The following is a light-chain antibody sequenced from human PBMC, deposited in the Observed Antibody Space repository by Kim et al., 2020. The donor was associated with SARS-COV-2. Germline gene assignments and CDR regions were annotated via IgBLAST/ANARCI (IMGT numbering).Light chain of an antibody. CDR2: DAS. V-gene: IGKV1-5*01. CDR3: QQYNGYPWT. J-gene: IGKJ1*01. CDR1: QIISNW. Sequence: ASVRERVTITCRASQIISNWLAWYQQKPGEVPKLLIYDASSLESGVPSRFSGSGSGTGFTLTISSLQPNDFATYYCQQYNGYPWTFGQGTKVDIK.